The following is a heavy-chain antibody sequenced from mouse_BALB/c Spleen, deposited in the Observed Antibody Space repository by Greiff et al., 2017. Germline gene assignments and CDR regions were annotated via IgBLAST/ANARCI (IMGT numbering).Heavy chain of an antibody. J-gene: IGHJ3*01. CDR3: ARLGITTATSAWFAY. D-gene: IGHD1-2*01. CDR1: GYTFTSYW. V-gene: IGHV1-7*01. Sequence: VKLVESGAELAKPGASVKMSCKASGYTFTSYWMHWVKQRPGQGLEWIGYINPSTGYTEYNQKFKDKATLTADKSSSTAYMQLSSLTSEDSAVYYCARLGITTATSAWFAYWGQGTLVTVSA. CDR2: INPSTGYT.